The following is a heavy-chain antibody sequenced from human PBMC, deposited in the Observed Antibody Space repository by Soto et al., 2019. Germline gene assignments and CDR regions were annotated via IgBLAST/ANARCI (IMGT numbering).Heavy chain of an antibody. CDR2: ISAYNGNT. V-gene: IGHV1-18*01. Sequence: ASVKVFCKASGYTFTNFGISWVRQAPGQGLEWMGWISAYNGNTNYAQNFQGRVTMTTDTSTSTAYMELRSLRSDDTAVYYCARGEQWLVRWVYWGQGTLVTVSS. D-gene: IGHD6-19*01. J-gene: IGHJ4*02. CDR3: ARGEQWLVRWVY. CDR1: GYTFTNFG.